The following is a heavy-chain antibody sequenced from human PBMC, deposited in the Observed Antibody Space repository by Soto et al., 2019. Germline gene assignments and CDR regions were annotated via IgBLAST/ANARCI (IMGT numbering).Heavy chain of an antibody. CDR2: ISSSGSTI. Sequence: GGFLRLSCAASGFTFSSYEMNWVRQAPGKGLEWVSYISSSGSTIYYADSVKGRFTISRDNAKNSLYLQMNSLRAEDTAVYYCARGSSGWYGEFDYWGQGTLVTVSS. J-gene: IGHJ4*02. CDR3: ARGSSGWYGEFDY. D-gene: IGHD6-19*01. V-gene: IGHV3-48*03. CDR1: GFTFSSYE.